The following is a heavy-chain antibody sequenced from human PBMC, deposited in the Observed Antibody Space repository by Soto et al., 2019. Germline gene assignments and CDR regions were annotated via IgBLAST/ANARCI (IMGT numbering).Heavy chain of an antibody. Sequence: QLVQSGAEVKKPGASVRVSCKTSGPTFIAYYIHWVRQAPGQGLEWMGWIDPKSGGTTYEQECLGRVTMARDTFINTAYKGLNRLTADSTALSYCVGLSVDGPGWGQGTLIPVSS. CDR2: IDPKSGGT. J-gene: IGHJ1*01. CDR1: GPTFIAYY. D-gene: IGHD5-12*01. CDR3: VGLSVDGPG. V-gene: IGHV1-2*02.